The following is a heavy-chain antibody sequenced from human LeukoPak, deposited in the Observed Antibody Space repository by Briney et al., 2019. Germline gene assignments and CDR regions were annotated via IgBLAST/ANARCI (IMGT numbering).Heavy chain of an antibody. CDR3: AGEQGALSWFDP. Sequence: SETLFLTCTVSGGSISSYYWSWIRQPAGKGLEWIGRIYTSGSTNYNPSLKSRVTMSVDTSKNQFSLKLSSVTAADTAVYYCAGEQGALSWFDPWGQGTLVTVSS. V-gene: IGHV4-4*07. CDR1: GGSISSYY. J-gene: IGHJ5*02. CDR2: IYTSGST.